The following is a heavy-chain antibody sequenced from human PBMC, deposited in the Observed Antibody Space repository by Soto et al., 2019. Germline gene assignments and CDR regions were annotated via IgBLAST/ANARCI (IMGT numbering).Heavy chain of an antibody. J-gene: IGHJ4*02. D-gene: IGHD3-22*01. V-gene: IGHV3-21*01. Sequence: PGGSLRLYGAASELTFSSYGMNWVRQAPGKGLEWVSAISSSTRFIHYADSVKGRFTISRDNAKNSLYLQMNSLRAEDTAMYYCASGYYDSIGFYFDSWGQGTLVTVSS. CDR3: ASGYYDSIGFYFDS. CDR2: ISSSTRFI. CDR1: ELTFSSYG.